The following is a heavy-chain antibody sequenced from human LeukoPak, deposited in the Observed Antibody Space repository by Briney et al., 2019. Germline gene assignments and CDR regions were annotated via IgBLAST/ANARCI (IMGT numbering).Heavy chain of an antibody. D-gene: IGHD3-3*01. CDR3: ARVNKLYDFWSGYYVDAFDI. J-gene: IGHJ3*02. Sequence: PGGSLRLSCAASGFTFSSYWMSWVRQAPGKGLEWVANIKQDGSEKYYVDSVKGRFTISRDNAKNSLYLQMNSLRAEDTAVYYCARVNKLYDFWSGYYVDAFDIWGQGTMVTVSS. CDR2: IKQDGSEK. V-gene: IGHV3-7*01. CDR1: GFTFSSYW.